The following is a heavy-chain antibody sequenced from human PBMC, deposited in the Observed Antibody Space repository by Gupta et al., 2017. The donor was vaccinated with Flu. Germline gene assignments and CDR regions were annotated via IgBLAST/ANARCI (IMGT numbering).Heavy chain of an antibody. Sequence: QVQLQESGPGLVKPSETLSLTCAVSGYSISRGYYWGWIRQPPGKGLEWIGSIYHSGSTYYNPSLKSRVTISVDTSKNQFSLKLSSVTAADTAVYYCVTMVRGVSFDYWGQGTLVTGSS. D-gene: IGHD3-10*01. CDR3: VTMVRGVSFDY. CDR1: GYSISRGYY. J-gene: IGHJ4*02. V-gene: IGHV4-38-2*01. CDR2: IYHSGST.